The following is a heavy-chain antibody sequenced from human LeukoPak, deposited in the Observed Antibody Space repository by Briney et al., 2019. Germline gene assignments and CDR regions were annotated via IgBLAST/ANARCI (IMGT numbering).Heavy chain of an antibody. CDR2: IKSRTDGGTI. J-gene: IGHJ4*02. Sequence: GGSLRLSCAASGFTFSNAWMTWVRKAPGKGLEWVGRIKSRTDGGTIDYAAPVKGRFTISRDDSKNTLYLQMSSLDTDDTAVYFCQRSYPYDYWGQGTLVTVSS. CDR1: GFTFSNAW. D-gene: IGHD6-25*01. V-gene: IGHV3-15*01. CDR3: QRSYPYDY.